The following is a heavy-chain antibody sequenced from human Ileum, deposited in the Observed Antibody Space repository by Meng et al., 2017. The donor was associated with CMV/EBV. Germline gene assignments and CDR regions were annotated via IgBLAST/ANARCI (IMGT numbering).Heavy chain of an antibody. Sequence: VSSSSAAWNWLRPSPSRGLEWLGRTYYKSKWYNDYAVSVRSRITINPDTSKNQFSLHLNSVTPDDTAVYYCARVGYSGDYVKGMFDPWGQGTLVTVSS. D-gene: IGHD4-17*01. CDR1: VSSSSAA. V-gene: IGHV6-1*01. CDR3: ARVGYSGDYVKGMFDP. CDR2: TYYKSKWYN. J-gene: IGHJ5*02.